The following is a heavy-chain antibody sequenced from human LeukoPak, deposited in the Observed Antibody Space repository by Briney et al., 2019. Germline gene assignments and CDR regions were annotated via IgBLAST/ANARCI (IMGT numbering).Heavy chain of an antibody. Sequence: PSETLSLTCTVSGGSISSYHWSWIRQPAGKGLEWIGRIYASGNTNSNPSLKSRVTMSVDTSKNQFSLRLSSVTAADTAVYYCVRDIEQYYYDNGGYDYWGQGTLVTVSS. CDR1: GGSISSYH. V-gene: IGHV4-4*07. D-gene: IGHD3-22*01. CDR3: VRDIEQYYYDNGGYDY. CDR2: IYASGNT. J-gene: IGHJ4*02.